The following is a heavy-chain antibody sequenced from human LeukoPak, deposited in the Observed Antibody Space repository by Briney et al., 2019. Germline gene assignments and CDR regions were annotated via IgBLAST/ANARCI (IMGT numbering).Heavy chain of an antibody. J-gene: IGHJ4*02. CDR2: IYYSGNT. V-gene: IGHV4-59*01. D-gene: IGHD2/OR15-2a*01. CDR3: ARELKVGNTGYYLDY. Sequence: SGTLSLTCTVSGDSISKYYWSWIRQPPGKGLEWIGYIYYSGNTNYNPSLKSRVTMSLDTSKNQFSLKLTSVTAADTALYYCARELKVGNTGYYLDYWGQGTLVTVSP. CDR1: GDSISKYY.